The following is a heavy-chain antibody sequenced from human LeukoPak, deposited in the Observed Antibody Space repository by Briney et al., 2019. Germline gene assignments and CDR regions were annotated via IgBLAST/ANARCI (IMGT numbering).Heavy chain of an antibody. V-gene: IGHV3-30*02. CDR2: IRYDGSNK. Sequence: PGESLRLSCAASGFTFSRYGMHWVRQAPGKGLEWVAFIRYDGSNKYYADSVKGRFTISRDDSKNTLYLQMSSLRAEDTAVYYCAIEGFGELFQFDYWGQGTLVTVSS. CDR3: AIEGFGELFQFDY. CDR1: GFTFSRYG. J-gene: IGHJ4*02. D-gene: IGHD3-10*01.